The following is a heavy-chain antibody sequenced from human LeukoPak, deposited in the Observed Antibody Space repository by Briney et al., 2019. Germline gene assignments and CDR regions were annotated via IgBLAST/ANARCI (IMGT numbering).Heavy chain of an antibody. D-gene: IGHD6-13*01. Sequence: ASVKVSCKASGYSFTSYGFNWVRQAPGQGLEWMGWMSAYNGKTNYAHSLQGRVTVTADTSTSTAYMELRSLRSDDTAVYYCARGIPVAKQQLANWFDPWGQGTLVTVSS. CDR3: ARGIPVAKQQLANWFDP. CDR1: GYSFTSYG. CDR2: MSAYNGKT. J-gene: IGHJ5*02. V-gene: IGHV1-18*01.